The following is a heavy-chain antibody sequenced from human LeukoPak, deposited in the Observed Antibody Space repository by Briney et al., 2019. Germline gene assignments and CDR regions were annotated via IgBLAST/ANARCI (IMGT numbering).Heavy chain of an antibody. V-gene: IGHV4-59*08. CDR2: FYYSGST. CDR1: GGSISSYY. Sequence: SETLSLTYTVSGGSISSYYWNWMRQPPGKGLEWLGYFYYSGSTNYNPSLKSRVTISVDTSKNQLSLKLSSMTAADTAMYYCARLDSGGYGLFDIWGQGTMVTVSS. D-gene: IGHD6-19*01. J-gene: IGHJ3*02. CDR3: ARLDSGGYGLFDI.